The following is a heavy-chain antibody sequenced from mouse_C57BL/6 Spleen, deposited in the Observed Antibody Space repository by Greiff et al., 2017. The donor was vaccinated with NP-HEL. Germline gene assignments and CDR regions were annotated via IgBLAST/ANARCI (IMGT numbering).Heavy chain of an antibody. D-gene: IGHD2-5*01. CDR3: ARSGYSNSYAMDY. J-gene: IGHJ4*01. V-gene: IGHV1-80*01. CDR2: IYPGDGDT. CDR1: GYAFSSYW. Sequence: QVQLKESGAELVKPGASVKISCKASGYAFSSYWMNWVKQRPGKGLEWIGQIYPGDGDTNYNGKFKGKATLTADKSSSTAYMQLSSLTSEDSAVYFCARSGYSNSYAMDYWGQGTSVTVSS.